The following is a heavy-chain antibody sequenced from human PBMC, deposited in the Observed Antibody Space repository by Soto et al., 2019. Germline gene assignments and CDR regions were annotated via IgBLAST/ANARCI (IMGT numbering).Heavy chain of an antibody. CDR1: GGSISSGGYY. D-gene: IGHD6-13*01. J-gene: IGHJ2*01. CDR3: AQQLAAGNNWYFDL. Sequence: SETLSLTCTVSGGSISSGGYYWSWLRQHPGKGLEWIGYIFDSGTTYYNPSLKSRVTISVDTSKNQFSLKLSSVTAADTAVYYCAQQLAAGNNWYFDLWGRGTLVTVSS. V-gene: IGHV4-30-4*08. CDR2: IFDSGTT.